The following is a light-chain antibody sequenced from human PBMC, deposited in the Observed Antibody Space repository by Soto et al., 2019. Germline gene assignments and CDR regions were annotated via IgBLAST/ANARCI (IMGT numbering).Light chain of an antibody. CDR1: SSDVGSYNL. V-gene: IGLV2-23*02. Sequence: QSALTQPASVSGSPGQSITISCTGTSSDVGSYNLVSWYQQHPGKAPKLMIYEVSKRPSGVSNRFSGSKSGNTAPLTISGLQAEDEADYYCCSYAGSSTPVVFGGGTKVTVL. CDR2: EVS. CDR3: CSYAGSSTPVV. J-gene: IGLJ2*01.